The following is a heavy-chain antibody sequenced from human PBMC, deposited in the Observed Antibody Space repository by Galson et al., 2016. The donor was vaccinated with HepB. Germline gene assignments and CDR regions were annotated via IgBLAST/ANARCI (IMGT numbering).Heavy chain of an antibody. J-gene: IGHJ5*02. CDR1: GDSVSNDDTV. CDR3: ARGFSLPS. Sequence: SETLSLTCAISGDSVSNDDTVWNWIRQSPSRGLEWLGRTYCRSTKWYFDYAVSVKNRITVTPDTSKNQFSLQLTSVTPEDTATYYCARGFSLPSWGQGTLVAV. CDR2: TYCRSTKWYF. V-gene: IGHV6-1*01.